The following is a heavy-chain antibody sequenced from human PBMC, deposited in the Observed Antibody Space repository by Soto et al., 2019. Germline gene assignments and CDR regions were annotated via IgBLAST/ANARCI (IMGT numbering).Heavy chain of an antibody. J-gene: IGHJ4*02. Sequence: SETLSLTCTVSGGSISSYYWSWIRQPPGKGLEWIGYIYFRGTTNYNPSLKSRVTMSADTSKNQLSLKLNSVTAADTAVYYCARMNYYDTSGYPFDYWGQGMMVTVSS. CDR1: GGSISSYY. V-gene: IGHV4-59*01. CDR3: ARMNYYDTSGYPFDY. CDR2: IYFRGTT. D-gene: IGHD3-22*01.